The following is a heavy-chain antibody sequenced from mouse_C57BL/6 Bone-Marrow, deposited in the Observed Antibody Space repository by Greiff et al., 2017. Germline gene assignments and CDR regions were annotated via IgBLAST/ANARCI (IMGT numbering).Heavy chain of an antibody. Sequence: EVKVVESGAELVRPGASVKLSCTASGFNIKDDYMHWVKQRPEQGLEWIGWIDPENGDTEYASKFQGKATITADTSSITAYLQLSSLTSEDTAVYYCTFYSKWTWFAYWGQGTLVTVSA. J-gene: IGHJ3*01. V-gene: IGHV14-4*01. CDR1: GFNIKDDY. CDR3: TFYSKWTWFAY. D-gene: IGHD2-5*01. CDR2: IDPENGDT.